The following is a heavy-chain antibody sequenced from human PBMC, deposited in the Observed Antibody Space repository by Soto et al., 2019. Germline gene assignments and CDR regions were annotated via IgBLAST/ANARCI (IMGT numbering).Heavy chain of an antibody. V-gene: IGHV3-7*04. CDR3: ARDRGQLMYPWGY. J-gene: IGHJ4*02. CDR1: GFTFSTYW. CDR2: INQDGSEK. Sequence: EVHLVESGGGLVQPGGSLRLSCAASGFTFSTYWMNWVRQAPGKGLEWVATINQDGSEKNYVDSVKGRFTISRDNAQNSGYLQMSSLRVEDTAVYYCARDRGQLMYPWGYWGPGTLVTVSS. D-gene: IGHD3-16*01.